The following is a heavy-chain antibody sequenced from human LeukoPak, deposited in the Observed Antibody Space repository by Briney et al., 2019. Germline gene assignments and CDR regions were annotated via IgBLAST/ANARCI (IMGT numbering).Heavy chain of an antibody. CDR2: IGYSRGST. CDR1: GFTLTSYA. V-gene: IGHV3-23*01. Sequence: HPGGSLRLSCPAPGFTLTSYAMSWVRQAPGKGLQWVSAIGYSRGSTYFPASVQGRFIVSRDNSKNTLFLQMNGLKAEDTAVYYCAKYRVSNPPPRDFDFWGQGTLVTVSS. D-gene: IGHD6-6*01. J-gene: IGHJ4*02. CDR3: AKYRVSNPPPRDFDF.